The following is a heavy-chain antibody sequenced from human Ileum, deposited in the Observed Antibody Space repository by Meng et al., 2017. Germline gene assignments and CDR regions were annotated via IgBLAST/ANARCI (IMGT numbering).Heavy chain of an antibody. CDR2: IIPIFDTP. J-gene: IGHJ4*02. D-gene: IGHD2-21*02. Sequence: QVRLVRSGAEVKKPGSSVKVSCKVSGGTFNTYAISWVRQAPGQGLEWMGGIIPIFDTPNYAQKFQDRVTITADASTSTTYMELNGLMSEDTALYYCARGAVVATTYYFDSWGQGTLVTVSS. CDR1: GGTFNTYA. V-gene: IGHV1-69*01. CDR3: ARGAVVATTYYFDS.